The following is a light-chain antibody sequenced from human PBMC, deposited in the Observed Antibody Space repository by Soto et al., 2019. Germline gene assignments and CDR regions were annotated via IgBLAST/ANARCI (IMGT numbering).Light chain of an antibody. Sequence: QSVLTQPPSVSGAPGQRVTISCTGSSSNVGAGYDVHWYQQPPGAAPKLLIYSNNNRPSGVPDRFSGSKSGNSASLVITGLQAEDEADYYCQSYDSGLSGSVFGGGTKVTVL. CDR2: SNN. J-gene: IGLJ3*02. V-gene: IGLV1-40*01. CDR3: QSYDSGLSGSV. CDR1: SSNVGAGYD.